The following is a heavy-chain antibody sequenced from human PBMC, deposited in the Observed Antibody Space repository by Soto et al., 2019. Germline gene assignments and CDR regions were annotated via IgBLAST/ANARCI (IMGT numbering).Heavy chain of an antibody. D-gene: IGHD6-6*01. CDR1: GYTFTGYY. J-gene: IGHJ6*02. Sequence: WASVKVSCKASGYTFTGYYMHWVRQAPGQGLEWMGWINPNSGGTNYAQKFQGRVTMTRDTSISTAYMELSRLRSDDTAVYYCARRRSISRTTNSCMDVWGQGTTVTVSS. CDR3: ARRRSISRTTNSCMDV. CDR2: INPNSGGT. V-gene: IGHV1-2*02.